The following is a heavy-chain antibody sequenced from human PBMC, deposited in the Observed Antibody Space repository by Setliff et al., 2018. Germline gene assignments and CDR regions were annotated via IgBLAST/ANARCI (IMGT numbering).Heavy chain of an antibody. V-gene: IGHV4-59*01. CDR3: VRDRTAYSYGLDV. CDR2: IYHNGNT. Sequence: SETLSLTCTVSGGSISPYFWSWVRQLPGKGLEWIGYIYHNGNTNFNPSLKTRVTMSVDTSKNQFALNLKSVTAADTAVYYCVRDRTAYSYGLDVWGQGTTVTVSS. J-gene: IGHJ6*02. D-gene: IGHD5-18*01. CDR1: GGSISPYF.